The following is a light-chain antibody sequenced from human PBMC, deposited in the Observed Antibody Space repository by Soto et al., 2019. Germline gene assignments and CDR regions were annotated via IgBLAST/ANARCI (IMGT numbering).Light chain of an antibody. Sequence: DIVMTQSPLSLPVTPGEPASISCRSSQSLLHSNGYNYLDWYLQKPGQSPQLLIYLGSNRASGVPDRFSGSGSGTDFTLEISRVEAEDVGVYYCMQALQTWTFGQGTNVDIK. V-gene: IGKV2-28*01. CDR3: MQALQTWT. CDR1: QSLLHSNGYNY. J-gene: IGKJ1*01. CDR2: LGS.